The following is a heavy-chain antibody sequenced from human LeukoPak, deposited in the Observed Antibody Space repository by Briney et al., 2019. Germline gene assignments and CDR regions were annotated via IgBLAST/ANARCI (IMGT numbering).Heavy chain of an antibody. Sequence: SETLSLTCTVSGGSISSGDYYWSWIRQPPGKGLEWIGYIYYSGSTYYNPSIKSRVTISVDTSKNQFSLKLSSVTAADTAVYYCARGFGYSSGWYEGDNWFDPWGQGTLVTVSS. D-gene: IGHD6-19*01. CDR2: IYYSGST. CDR3: ARGFGYSSGWYEGDNWFDP. CDR1: GGSISSGDYY. J-gene: IGHJ5*02. V-gene: IGHV4-30-4*01.